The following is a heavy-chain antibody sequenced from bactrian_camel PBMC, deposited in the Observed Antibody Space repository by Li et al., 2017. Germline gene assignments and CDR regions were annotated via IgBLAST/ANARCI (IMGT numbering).Heavy chain of an antibody. CDR2: ISGDGST. CDR3: AADSGSAVPGPLLYVQVPNFGN. J-gene: IGHJ6*01. V-gene: IGHV3S63*01. D-gene: IGHD6*01. CDR1: FFILDDFD. Sequence: QLVESGGGSVQTGGSLRLSCKPSFFILDDFDMMWYRQAPGNECELVSSISGDGSTYYTDAVKGRFTISKDNPKNTLYLQMNSLKPEDTGVYYCAADSGSAVPGPLLYVQVPNFGNWGQGTQVTVS.